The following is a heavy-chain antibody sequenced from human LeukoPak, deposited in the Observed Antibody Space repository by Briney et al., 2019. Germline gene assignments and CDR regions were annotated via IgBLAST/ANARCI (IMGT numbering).Heavy chain of an antibody. D-gene: IGHD3-22*01. J-gene: IGHJ4*02. CDR1: GYTLSNHA. Sequence: ASVKVSCKGSGYTLSNHAFSWVRQAPGQGLEWMGWISADNGNTNHAQKFQGRVSLTTDTSTSTAYMELRSLRSDDTAVYYCASGRYDSSGYHFDYWGQGTLVTVSS. CDR2: ISADNGNT. CDR3: ASGRYDSSGYHFDY. V-gene: IGHV1-18*04.